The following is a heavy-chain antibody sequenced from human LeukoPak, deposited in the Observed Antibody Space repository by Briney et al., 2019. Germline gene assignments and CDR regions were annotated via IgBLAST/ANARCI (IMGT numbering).Heavy chain of an antibody. CDR1: GFTFNYYA. D-gene: IGHD3-10*01. Sequence: GGSLRLSCAASGFTFNYYAMNWVRQAPGKGLEWVSAILSGGDTTSYADSVKGRFTISRDNSKNTLYLQMNSLRAEDTAVYYCAKDLVSQRGVGSSEKVDYWGQGTLVTVSS. J-gene: IGHJ4*02. V-gene: IGHV3-23*01. CDR2: ILSGGDTT. CDR3: AKDLVSQRGVGSSEKVDY.